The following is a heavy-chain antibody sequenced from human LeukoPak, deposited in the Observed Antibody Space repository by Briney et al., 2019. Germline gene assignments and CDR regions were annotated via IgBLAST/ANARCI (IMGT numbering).Heavy chain of an antibody. Sequence: GGSLRLSCAASGFTFSSYGMHWVRQAPGKGLEWVAFIRYDGSIIYYTDSVKGRFTISRDNSKNMLYLQMYSLRAEDTAVYYCAKDVARAGDYYMDVWGKGTTVTVSS. V-gene: IGHV3-30*02. CDR3: AKDVARAGDYYMDV. CDR2: IRYDGSII. D-gene: IGHD5-12*01. CDR1: GFTFSSYG. J-gene: IGHJ6*03.